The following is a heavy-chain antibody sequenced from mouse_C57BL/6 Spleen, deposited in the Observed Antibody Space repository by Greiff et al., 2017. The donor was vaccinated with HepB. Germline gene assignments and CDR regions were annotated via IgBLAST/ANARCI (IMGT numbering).Heavy chain of an antibody. V-gene: IGHV1-55*01. Sequence: QVQLQQPGAELVKPGASVKMSCKASGYTFTSYWITWVKQRPGQGLEWIGDIYPGSGSTNYNEKFKSKATLTVDTSSSTAYMQRSSLTSEDSAVDYCARSGLRGSGLYWYFDVWGTGTTVTVSS. D-gene: IGHD3-1*01. J-gene: IGHJ1*03. CDR2: IYPGSGST. CDR3: ARSGLRGSGLYWYFDV. CDR1: GYTFTSYW.